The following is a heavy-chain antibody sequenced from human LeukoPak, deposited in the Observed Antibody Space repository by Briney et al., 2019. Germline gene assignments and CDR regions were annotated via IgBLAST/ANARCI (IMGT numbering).Heavy chain of an antibody. V-gene: IGHV3-23*01. J-gene: IGHJ4*02. D-gene: IGHD6-19*01. CDR1: GFTFSSYW. CDR2: ISGSGGST. CDR3: AKVPSIAVAGAFDY. Sequence: GGSLRLSCAASGFTFSSYWMSWVRQAPGKGLEWVSAISGSGGSTYYADSVKGRFTISRDNSKNTLYLQMNSLRAEDTAVYYCAKVPSIAVAGAFDYWGQGTLVTVSS.